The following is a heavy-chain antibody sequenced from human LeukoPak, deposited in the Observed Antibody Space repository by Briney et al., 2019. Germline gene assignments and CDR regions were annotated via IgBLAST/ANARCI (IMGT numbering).Heavy chain of an antibody. V-gene: IGHV6-1*01. CDR1: GDGVSSNSAA. CDR3: ARTRDLGPDY. D-gene: IGHD1-26*01. J-gene: IGHJ4*02. CDR2: TYYRSKWYY. Sequence: SQTLSLTCAISGDGVSSNSAAWNWIRQSPSRGLEWLGRTYYRSKWYYHYAVSMKSRITVNPDTSKNQFSLQLNSVTPEDTAVYYCARTRDLGPDYWGQGTLVTVSS.